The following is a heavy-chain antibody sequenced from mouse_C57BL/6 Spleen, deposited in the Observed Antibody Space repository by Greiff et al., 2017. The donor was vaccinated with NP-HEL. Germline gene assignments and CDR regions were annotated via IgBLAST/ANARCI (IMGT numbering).Heavy chain of an antibody. CDR2: IDPSDSYT. J-gene: IGHJ3*01. CDR1: GYTFTSYW. V-gene: IGHV1-59*01. Sequence: QVQLQQPGAELVRPGTSVKLSCKASGYTFTSYWMHWVKQRPGQGLEWIGVIDPSDSYTNYNQKFKGKATLTVDTSSSTAYMQLSSLTSEDSAVYYCARSDSNSAYWGQGTLVTVSA. CDR3: ARSDSNSAY. D-gene: IGHD2-5*01.